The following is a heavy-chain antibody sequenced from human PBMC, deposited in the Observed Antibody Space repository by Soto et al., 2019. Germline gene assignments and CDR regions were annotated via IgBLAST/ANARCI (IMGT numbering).Heavy chain of an antibody. J-gene: IGHJ4*02. CDR2: IYFSGST. CDR3: ARENTIFGVVSLYFGY. CDR1: GGSIGSGDYS. D-gene: IGHD3-3*01. Sequence: QVQLQESGPGLVEPSQTLSLTCTVSGGSIGSGDYSWNWIRRPPGKGLEWIGHIYFSGSTYYNPSLKSRVSMSIDTFKHQFSLKLTSVTAADTAVYYCARENTIFGVVSLYFGYWGRGSLVTVS. V-gene: IGHV4-30-4*01.